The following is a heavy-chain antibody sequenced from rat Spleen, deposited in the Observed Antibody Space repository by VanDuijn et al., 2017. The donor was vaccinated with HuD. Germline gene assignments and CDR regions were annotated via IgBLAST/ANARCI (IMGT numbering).Heavy chain of an antibody. CDR3: ARSEGTHYYLPFAS. CDR2: INSAGST. D-gene: IGHD1-12*02. V-gene: IGHV3-3*01. Sequence: TNSYRWNWIRKFPGNKLEWMGYINSAGSTVYNPSLKSRISITRDTSKNQFFLQVNSVTTEDTATYYCARSEGTHYYLPFASWGQGTLVTVSS. J-gene: IGHJ3*01. CDR1: TNSYR.